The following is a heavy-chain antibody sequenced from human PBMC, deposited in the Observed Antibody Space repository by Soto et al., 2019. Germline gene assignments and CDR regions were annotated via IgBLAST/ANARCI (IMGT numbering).Heavy chain of an antibody. Sequence: SETLSLTCAVSGYSISSSNWWGWIRQPPGKGLEWIGYIYYSGTTYYNPSLKSRVTMSVDTSKNQFSLKLTSVTAVDTAVYYCAGYDSSGYTPPTNWFDPWGQGTLVT. J-gene: IGHJ5*02. D-gene: IGHD3-22*01. CDR1: GYSISSSNW. CDR3: AGYDSSGYTPPTNWFDP. V-gene: IGHV4-28*01. CDR2: IYYSGTT.